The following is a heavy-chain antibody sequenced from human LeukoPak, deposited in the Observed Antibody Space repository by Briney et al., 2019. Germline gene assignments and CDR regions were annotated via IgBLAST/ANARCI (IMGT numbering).Heavy chain of an antibody. V-gene: IGHV4-38-2*01. CDR1: GYSISSGSY. D-gene: IGHD1-14*01. J-gene: IGHJ4*02. CDR2: IYHSGST. CDR3: ARGAGTYFDY. Sequence: KPSETLSLTCAVSGYSISSGSYWGWIRQPPGKGLVWIGTIYHSGSTYYNPSLKSRVTISVDTSKNQFSLKLSSVTAADTAVYYCARGAGTYFDYWGQGTLVTVSS.